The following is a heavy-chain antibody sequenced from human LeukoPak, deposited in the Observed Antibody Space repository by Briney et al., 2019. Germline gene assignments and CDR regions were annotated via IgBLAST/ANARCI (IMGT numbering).Heavy chain of an antibody. D-gene: IGHD1-26*01. V-gene: IGHV4-34*01. Sequence: SETLSLTCAVYGGSFSGYSWNWIRQPPVKGLEWIGEINHSGGTNYNPSLKSRVTISVDTSKKQFSLKLSSVTATDTAVYYCARSLTLRIVGAEDWFDPWGQGTLVTVSS. CDR2: INHSGGT. J-gene: IGHJ5*02. CDR1: GGSFSGYS. CDR3: ARSLTLRIVGAEDWFDP.